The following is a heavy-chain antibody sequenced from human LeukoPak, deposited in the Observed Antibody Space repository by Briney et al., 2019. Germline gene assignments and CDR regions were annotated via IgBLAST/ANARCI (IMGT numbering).Heavy chain of an antibody. Sequence: SETLSLTCTVSGGSISSYYWSWIRQPPGKGLEWIGYIYYSGSTNYNPSLKSRVTISVDTSKNQFSLKLSSVTAAGTAVYYCARGYSSSWYFGYWGQGTLVTVSS. CDR2: IYYSGST. J-gene: IGHJ4*02. CDR3: ARGYSSSWYFGY. CDR1: GGSISSYY. V-gene: IGHV4-59*08. D-gene: IGHD6-13*01.